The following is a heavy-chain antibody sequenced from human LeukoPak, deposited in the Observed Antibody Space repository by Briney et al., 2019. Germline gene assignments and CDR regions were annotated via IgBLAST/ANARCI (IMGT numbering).Heavy chain of an antibody. V-gene: IGHV3-74*01. CDR2: IETDGSIA. CDR3: ARGGSSTSSFHY. Sequence: PGGSLRLSCAASGFSFSFYWMHWVRQAPGKGPVWVSRIETDGSIADYADSVKGRFTISRDNAKNSLYLQMNSLRAEDTAVYYCARGGSSTSSFHYWGQGTLVTVSS. J-gene: IGHJ4*02. D-gene: IGHD2-2*01. CDR1: GFSFSFYW.